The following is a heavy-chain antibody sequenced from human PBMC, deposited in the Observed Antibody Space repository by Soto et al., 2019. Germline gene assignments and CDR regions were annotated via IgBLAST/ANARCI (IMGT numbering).Heavy chain of an antibody. CDR1: GYTFTRDQ. Sequence: ASVKVSCKASGYTFTRDQIHWVRQAPGQGLEWMGMIDPSGGKTNYAQKFQGRVTMTRDTSTSTVYMALSSPRSEDTAIYFCGRVMRSLLSITALDTWGQGTLVTVSS. V-gene: IGHV1-46*01. D-gene: IGHD3-10*01. CDR2: IDPSGGKT. CDR3: GRVMRSLLSITALDT. J-gene: IGHJ5*02.